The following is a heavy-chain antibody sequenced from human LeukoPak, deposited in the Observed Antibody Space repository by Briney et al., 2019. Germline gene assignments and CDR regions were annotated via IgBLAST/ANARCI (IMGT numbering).Heavy chain of an antibody. D-gene: IGHD3-22*01. CDR3: ARGRGSSGYYSDY. V-gene: IGHV3-30-3*01. J-gene: IGHJ4*02. CDR2: ISYDGNNE. Sequence: GSLRLFCAASGFTFSSYVMHWVRQAPGKGLEWVAVISYDGNNEYYADSVKGRFTISRDNSKNTLYLQMNSLRAEDTAVYHCARGRGSSGYYSDYWGQGTLVTVSS. CDR1: GFTFSSYV.